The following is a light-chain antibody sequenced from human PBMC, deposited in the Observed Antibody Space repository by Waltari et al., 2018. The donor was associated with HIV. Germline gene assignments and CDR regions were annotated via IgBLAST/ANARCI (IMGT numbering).Light chain of an antibody. V-gene: IGLV1-44*01. CDR3: AAWDDSLNAWV. CDR1: SSNIGSNT. J-gene: IGLJ3*02. Sequence: QSVLTQPPSASGTPGQRVTISCSGSSSNIGSNTVNWYQQLPGTAPNLLIFSNNPRPSGVPDRFSGSKAGTSASLAISGLQSEYEADYYCAAWDDSLNAWVFGGGTKLTVL. CDR2: SNN.